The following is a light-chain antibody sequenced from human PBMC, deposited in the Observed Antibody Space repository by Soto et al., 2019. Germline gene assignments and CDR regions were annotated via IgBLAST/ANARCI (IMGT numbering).Light chain of an antibody. CDR1: QSVSSSY. CDR2: GAS. V-gene: IGKV3-20*01. CDR3: QQYGSSPPYT. J-gene: IGKJ2*01. Sequence: IVLTQSPGTLSLSPGERATLSCRASQSVSSSYLAWYQQKPGQAPRLLIYGASSRATGIPYRFSGSGSGTDFTLTISRLEPEDFAVYYCQQYGSSPPYTFGQGTKVDIK.